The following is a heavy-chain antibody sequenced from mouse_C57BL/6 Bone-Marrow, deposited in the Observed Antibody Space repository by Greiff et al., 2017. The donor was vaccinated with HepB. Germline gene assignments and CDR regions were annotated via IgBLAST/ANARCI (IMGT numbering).Heavy chain of an antibody. J-gene: IGHJ3*01. CDR3: ASGRYDGYSWFAY. D-gene: IGHD2-3*01. V-gene: IGHV3-8*01. CDR1: GYSITSYY. CDR2: ISYSGST. Sequence: VQLQQSGPGLAKPSQSLSFTCSVSGYSITSYYWNWIRKFPGNKLEYMGYISYSGSTYYNPSLKSRISITRDTSKNQYYLQLNSVTTEDTATYYCASGRYDGYSWFAYWGQGTLVTVSA.